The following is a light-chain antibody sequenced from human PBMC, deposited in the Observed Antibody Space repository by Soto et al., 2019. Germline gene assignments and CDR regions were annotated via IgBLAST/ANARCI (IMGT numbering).Light chain of an antibody. Sequence: EVVMTQSPVTLSVSPGERATLSCRASQSVSNNLAWYQQKPGQAPRPLIFGASTRATGIPARFSGSGSGTEFSLTISSLQSEDFAVYYCQQYNNWPLTFGGGTQVEIK. CDR1: QSVSNN. J-gene: IGKJ4*01. V-gene: IGKV3-15*01. CDR2: GAS. CDR3: QQYNNWPLT.